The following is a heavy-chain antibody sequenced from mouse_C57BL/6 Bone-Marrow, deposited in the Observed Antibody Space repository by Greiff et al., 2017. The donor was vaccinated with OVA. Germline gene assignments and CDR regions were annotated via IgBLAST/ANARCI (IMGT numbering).Heavy chain of an antibody. CDR2: INPNNGGT. CDR3: ARNYRD. CDR1: GYTFTDYY. V-gene: IGHV1-26*01. J-gene: IGHJ2*01. D-gene: IGHD2-14*01. Sequence: VQLQQSGPELVKPGASVKISCKASGYTFTDYYMNWVKQSHGKSLEWIGDINPNNGGTSYNQKFKGKATLTVDKSSSTAYMELRSLTSEDSAVYYCARNYRDWGKGTTLTVSS.